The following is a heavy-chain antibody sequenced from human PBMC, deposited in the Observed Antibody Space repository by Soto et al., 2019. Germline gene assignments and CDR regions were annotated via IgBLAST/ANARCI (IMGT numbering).Heavy chain of an antibody. CDR3: ARNLPAVNPMQFDT. D-gene: IGHD2-2*01. J-gene: IGHJ4*02. CDR1: GFNFSTYE. Sequence: GGSLRLSCAASGFNFSTYEMNWVRQAPGKGLEWVSFIGKSGYPIYYTDSVKGRFTMSRDNAKYSLTLQMNSLRAEDTAVYYCARNLPAVNPMQFDTWGQGALVTVSS. CDR2: IGKSGYPI. V-gene: IGHV3-48*03.